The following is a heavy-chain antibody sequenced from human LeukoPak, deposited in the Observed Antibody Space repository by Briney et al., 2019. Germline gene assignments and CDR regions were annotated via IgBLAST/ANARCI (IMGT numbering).Heavy chain of an antibody. CDR3: ARAPDGIAVAEHFYFDY. CDR2: INHSGST. CDR1: GGSFSGYY. D-gene: IGHD6-19*01. Sequence: SETLSLTCAVYGGSFSGYYWSWIRQPPGKGLEWIGEINHSGSTNYNPSLKSRVTISVDTSKNQFSLKLSSVTAADTAVYYCARAPDGIAVAEHFYFDYWGQGTLVTVSS. V-gene: IGHV4-34*01. J-gene: IGHJ4*02.